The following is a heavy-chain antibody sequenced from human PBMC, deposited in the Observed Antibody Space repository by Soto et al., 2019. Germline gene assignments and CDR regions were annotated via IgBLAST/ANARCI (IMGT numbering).Heavy chain of an antibody. CDR1: GGTFSSYT. D-gene: IGHD6-19*01. J-gene: IGHJ6*02. Sequence: QVQLVQSGAEVKKPGSSVKVSCKASGGTFSSYTISWVRQAPGQGLEWMGRIIPILGIANYAQKFQGRVTITADKSTSTAYMELSSLRSEDTAVYYCASEEVAGPRGGMDVWGQGTTVTVSS. CDR3: ASEEVAGPRGGMDV. CDR2: IIPILGIA. V-gene: IGHV1-69*02.